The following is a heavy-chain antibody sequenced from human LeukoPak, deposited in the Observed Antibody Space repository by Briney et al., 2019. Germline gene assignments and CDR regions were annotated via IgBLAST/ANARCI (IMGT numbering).Heavy chain of an antibody. D-gene: IGHD6-19*01. CDR2: ISAYNGNT. CDR3: ARDRSSGWYYFDY. Sequence: GASVKVSCKASGYTFTSYGISWVRQAPGQGLEWMGWISAYNGNTNYAQKLQGRVTITADESTSTAYMELSSLRSEDTAVYYCARDRSSGWYYFDYWGQGTLVTVSS. J-gene: IGHJ4*02. V-gene: IGHV1-18*01. CDR1: GYTFTSYG.